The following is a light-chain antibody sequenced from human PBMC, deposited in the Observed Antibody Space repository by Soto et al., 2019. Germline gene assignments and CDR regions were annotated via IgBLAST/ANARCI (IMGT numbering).Light chain of an antibody. V-gene: IGLV4-69*01. Sequence: QPVLTQSPSASASLGASVMLTCTLSSGHSSYAIAWHQQQPEKGPRYLMKLNNDGSHSKGDGIPDRFSGSSSGAERYLTISSLQSKDEADYYCQTWGTGTVVFGGGTKLTVL. CDR1: SGHSSYA. CDR3: QTWGTGTVV. CDR2: LNNDGSH. J-gene: IGLJ2*01.